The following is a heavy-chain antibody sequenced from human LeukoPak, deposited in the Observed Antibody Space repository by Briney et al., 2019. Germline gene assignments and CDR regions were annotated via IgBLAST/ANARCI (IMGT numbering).Heavy chain of an antibody. CDR2: IYNNGNT. Sequence: SETLSLTCTVSGGSISRYYWSWLRQPPGEGLEWIGSIYNNGNTDYNPTLKSRVTISVDTSNNQFSLKLSSVTAADTAVYYCARHGTQWLRYPNFDYWGQGTLVTVSS. D-gene: IGHD6-19*01. J-gene: IGHJ4*02. V-gene: IGHV4-59*08. CDR3: ARHGTQWLRYPNFDY. CDR1: GGSISRYY.